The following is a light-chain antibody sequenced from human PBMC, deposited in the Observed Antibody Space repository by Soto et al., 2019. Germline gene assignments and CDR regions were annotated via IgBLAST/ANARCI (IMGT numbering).Light chain of an antibody. J-gene: IGKJ1*01. V-gene: IGKV1-5*01. CDR1: QSSSSW. CDR3: QQYNSYSRT. CDR2: DAS. Sequence: DIQMTQSPSTLSAAVGDRVTITSRASQSSSSWLAWYQQKPGKAPKLLNYDASSLESGVPSRLSGSGSGTECTLPISSLQPHDFATYYCQQYNSYSRTFGQGTKVEI.